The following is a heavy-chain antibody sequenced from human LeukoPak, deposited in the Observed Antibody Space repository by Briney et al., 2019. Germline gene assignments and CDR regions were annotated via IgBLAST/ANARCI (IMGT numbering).Heavy chain of an antibody. V-gene: IGHV3-23*01. CDR3: AKDPSDDFDY. J-gene: IGHJ4*02. CDR2: ISGSGGST. Sequence: SGGSLRLSCAVSGFTFSSYAMSWVRQAPGKGLEWVSAISGSGGSTYYADSVKGRFTISRDNSKNTLYLQMNSLRAEDTAVYYCAKDPSDDFDYWGQGTLVTVSS. CDR1: GFTFSSYA.